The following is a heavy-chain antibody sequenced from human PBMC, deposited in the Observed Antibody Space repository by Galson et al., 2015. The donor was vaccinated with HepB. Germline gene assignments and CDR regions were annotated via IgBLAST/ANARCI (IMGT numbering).Heavy chain of an antibody. CDR2: IYSGGST. V-gene: IGHV3-66*01. J-gene: IGHJ4*02. CDR1: GFTVSSNY. Sequence: SLRLSCAASGFTVSSNYMSWVRQAPGKGLEWVSVIYSGGSTYYADSVKGRFTISRDNSKNTLYLQMNSLRAEDTAVYYCEWSGYDWVDYFDYWGQGTLVTVSS. CDR3: EWSGYDWVDYFDY. D-gene: IGHD5-12*01.